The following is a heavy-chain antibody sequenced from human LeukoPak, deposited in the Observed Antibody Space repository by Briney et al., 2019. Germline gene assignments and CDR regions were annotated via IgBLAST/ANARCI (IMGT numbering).Heavy chain of an antibody. CDR3: ARIAAPGNRRLNF. Sequence: ASVRVSYEASVYTFTTSDINWVRQAAGQGLEWMGWMNPNSGNTGNAQKFQGRVTMTRDTSISTAYTELTSLSSEDTAVYFCARIAAPGNRRLNFWGQGTLVTVSS. CDR2: MNPNSGNT. J-gene: IGHJ4*02. V-gene: IGHV1-8*01. CDR1: VYTFTTSD. D-gene: IGHD6-13*01.